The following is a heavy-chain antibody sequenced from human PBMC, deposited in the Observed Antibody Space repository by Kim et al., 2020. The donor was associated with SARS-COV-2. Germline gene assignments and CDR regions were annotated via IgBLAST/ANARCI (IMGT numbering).Heavy chain of an antibody. CDR1: GFTLSDFW. Sequence: GGSLRLSCEASGFTLSDFWMGWVRQTPGKGLEGVANINPDGSEKYYVDSVKGRFTISRDNAKKSLYLQMTSLSAEDTALYYCMGGHYGLGGQGTLVIVSS. D-gene: IGHD4-17*01. CDR2: INPDGSEK. CDR3: MGGHYGL. J-gene: IGHJ4*02. V-gene: IGHV3-7*05.